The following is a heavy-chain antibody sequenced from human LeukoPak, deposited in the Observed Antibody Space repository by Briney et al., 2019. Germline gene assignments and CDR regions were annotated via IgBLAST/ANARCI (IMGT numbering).Heavy chain of an antibody. V-gene: IGHV3-30*02. CDR1: GFTFSSYW. D-gene: IGHD1-1*01. CDR3: AKPGYNWNEGLDY. J-gene: IGHJ4*02. Sequence: GGSLRLSCAASGFTFSSYWMSWVRQAPGKGLEWVAFIRYDGSNKYYADSVKGRFTISRDNSKNTLYLQMNSLRAEDTAVYYCAKPGYNWNEGLDYWGQGTLVTVSS. CDR2: IRYDGSNK.